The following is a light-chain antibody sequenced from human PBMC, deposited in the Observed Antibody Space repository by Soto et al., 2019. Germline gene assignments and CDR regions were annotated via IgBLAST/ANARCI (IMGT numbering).Light chain of an antibody. CDR3: SSYTASAPFYI. V-gene: IGLV2-14*03. CDR2: DVN. J-gene: IGLJ1*01. CDR1: RTDVDGYDY. Sequence: QSALTQPASVSGSPGQSITISCTGARTDVDGYDYVTWYLQHPGQAPKLMIYDVNNRPSGVSHRFSGSKSGDTASLTISGLQAEDDADYYCSSYTASAPFYIFGTGTKVTVL.